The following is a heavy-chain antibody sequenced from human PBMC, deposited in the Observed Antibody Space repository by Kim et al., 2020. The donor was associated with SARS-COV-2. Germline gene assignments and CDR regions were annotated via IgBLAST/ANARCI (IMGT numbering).Heavy chain of an antibody. CDR2: IKRKTDGGTI. CDR1: GFALSDAW. CDR3: TTGREGDCTDGVCSTFDQ. V-gene: IGHV3-15*01. J-gene: IGHJ4*02. Sequence: GGSLRLSCAASGFALSDAWMSWVRQAPGKGLEWVGRIKRKTDGGTIDYAAPVKGRFTISRDDSKNTLYLQMNSLKTEDTAVYYCTTGREGDCTDGVCSTFDQGGQGTLVTVSS. D-gene: IGHD2-8*01.